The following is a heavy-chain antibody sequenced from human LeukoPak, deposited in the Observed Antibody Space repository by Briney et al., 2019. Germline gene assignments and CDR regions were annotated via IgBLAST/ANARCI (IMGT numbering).Heavy chain of an antibody. D-gene: IGHD2-2*01. J-gene: IGHJ6*03. CDR3: ARRKTAVPAAISDYCYYMAV. CDR2: IYYSGST. CDR1: GGSISSGGYY. V-gene: IGHV4-31*03. Sequence: ASQTLSLTCTVSGGSISSGGYYWSWIRQHPGKGLEWIGYIYYSGSTYYNPSLKSRVTISVDTSKTQFTLKLSSVTAADTAVYYCARRKTAVPAAISDYCYYMAVWGKGTTVTVSS.